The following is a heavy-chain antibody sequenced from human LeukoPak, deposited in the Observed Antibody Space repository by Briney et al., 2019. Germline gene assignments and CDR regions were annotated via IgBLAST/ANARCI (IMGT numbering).Heavy chain of an antibody. CDR3: ARRGDV. J-gene: IGHJ6*04. CDR1: GGSISSGSYY. Sequence: PSQTLSLTCTVSGGSISSGSYYWNWIRQPAGKGLEWIGRIYSSGSTNYNPSFQSRVTISLDTSKNQFSLNLSSVTAADTAVYYCARRGDVWGKGTTVTVSS. V-gene: IGHV4-61*02. CDR2: IYSSGST.